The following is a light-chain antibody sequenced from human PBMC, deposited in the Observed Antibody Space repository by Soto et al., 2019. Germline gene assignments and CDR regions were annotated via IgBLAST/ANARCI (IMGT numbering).Light chain of an antibody. Sequence: EIVLTQSPGTLSLSPGERATLSCRASQSVSSSYLAWYQQKPGQAPRLLIYGASSRATGIPDRFSGSGSGTDFTLTISRLEPEDFATYFCQQSYSSMLTFGGGTKVDVK. V-gene: IGKV3-20*01. CDR2: GAS. CDR1: QSVSSSY. CDR3: QQSYSSMLT. J-gene: IGKJ4*01.